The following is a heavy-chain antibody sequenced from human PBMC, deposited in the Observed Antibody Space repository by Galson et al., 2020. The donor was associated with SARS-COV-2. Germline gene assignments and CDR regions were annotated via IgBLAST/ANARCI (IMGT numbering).Heavy chain of an antibody. Sequence: SLKISCAASGFTFSSYGMHWVRQAPGKGLEWVAVIWYDGSNKYYADSVKGRFTISRDNSKNTLYLQMNSLRAEDTAVYYCAGGVSYYYGMDVWGQGTTVTVSS. CDR1: GFTFSSYG. J-gene: IGHJ6*02. CDR2: IWYDGSNK. V-gene: IGHV3-33*01. CDR3: AGGVSYYYGMDV.